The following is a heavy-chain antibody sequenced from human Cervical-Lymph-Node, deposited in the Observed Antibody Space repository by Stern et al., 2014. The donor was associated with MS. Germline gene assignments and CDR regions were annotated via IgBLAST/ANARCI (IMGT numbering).Heavy chain of an antibody. CDR1: GYNFASYW. Sequence: VQLVESGAEVKKPGESLKISCKGSGYNFASYWLGWGRQVPGKGLEWIGIIYPDDSDTRYTPSFQGQVTMSADKSITTAFLQWSSLKASDTAFYFCARRGTYGLDFWGQGALVTVSS. D-gene: IGHD3-10*01. CDR3: ARRGTYGLDF. V-gene: IGHV5-51*01. CDR2: IYPDDSDT. J-gene: IGHJ4*02.